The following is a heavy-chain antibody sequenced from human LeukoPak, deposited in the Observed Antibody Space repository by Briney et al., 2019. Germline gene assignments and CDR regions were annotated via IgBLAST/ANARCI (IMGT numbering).Heavy chain of an antibody. CDR1: GGSFSGYF. D-gene: IGHD3-10*01. V-gene: IGHV4-34*01. Sequence: SETLSLTCAVSGGSFSGYFWTWIRQSPGRGLEWIGEINRRGTTYYNPSLEGRLTISLDTSQNHFSLNLTSVTAADTAVYFCARGGTTYFTGSGTHPWGQGTLVTVS. CDR3: ARGGTTYFTGSGTHP. J-gene: IGHJ5*02. CDR2: INRRGTT.